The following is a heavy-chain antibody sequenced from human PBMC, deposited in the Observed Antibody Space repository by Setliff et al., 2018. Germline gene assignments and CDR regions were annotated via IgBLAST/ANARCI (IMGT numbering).Heavy chain of an antibody. V-gene: IGHV4-61*09. D-gene: IGHD3-3*01. CDR3: ARMSGFQYIDV. Sequence: PSETLSLTCTVSGDSISSRRNYWGWFRQPAGKELEWIGQIYTSWSTNYNPSLKSRVTISLDTSKNQFSLSLTSVIAEDTAVYYCARMSGFQYIDVWDKGTTVTVSS. CDR2: IYTSWST. CDR1: GDSISSRRNY. J-gene: IGHJ6*03.